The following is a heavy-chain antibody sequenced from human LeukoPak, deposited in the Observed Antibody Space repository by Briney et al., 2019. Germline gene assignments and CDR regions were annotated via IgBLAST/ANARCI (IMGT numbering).Heavy chain of an antibody. J-gene: IGHJ4*02. CDR1: GGSISSHY. CDR2: IYYSGST. D-gene: IGHD2-2*02. V-gene: IGHV4-59*11. CDR3: ARGYLIIHY. Sequence: SETLSLTCTVSGGSISSHYWSWIRQPPGKGLEWIGYIYYSGSTNYNPSLKSRVTISVDTSKNQFSLKLSSVTAADTAVYYCARGYLIIHYWGQGTLVTVSS.